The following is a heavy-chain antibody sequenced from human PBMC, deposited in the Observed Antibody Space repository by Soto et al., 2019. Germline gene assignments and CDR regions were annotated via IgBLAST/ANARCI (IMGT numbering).Heavy chain of an antibody. Sequence: EVQVVESGGGWVQPGGSLRLSCAASGFTVSSYAMHWVRQGTGKGLEWVSAIGGPGDTYYSGTVKGRFTISRENAKNSLYLQMNSLRAEDTAVYYCARGDHYGLGRYSPRDCWGQGTLVTVSA. CDR1: GFTVSSYA. D-gene: IGHD3-10*01. V-gene: IGHV3-13*01. CDR2: IGGPGDT. J-gene: IGHJ4*02. CDR3: ARGDHYGLGRYSPRDC.